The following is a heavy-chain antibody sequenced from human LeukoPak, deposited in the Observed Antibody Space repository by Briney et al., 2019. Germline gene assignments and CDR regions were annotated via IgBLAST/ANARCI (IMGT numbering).Heavy chain of an antibody. CDR3: ARMSYYDSSGDNWFDP. Sequence: ASVKVSYKASGYTFTGYYMHWVRQAPGQGLEWMGWMNPNSGNTGYAQKFQGRVTMTRNTSISTAYMELSSLRSEDTAVYYCARMSYYDSSGDNWFDPWGQGTLVTVSS. J-gene: IGHJ5*02. D-gene: IGHD3-22*01. V-gene: IGHV1-8*02. CDR2: MNPNSGNT. CDR1: GYTFTGYY.